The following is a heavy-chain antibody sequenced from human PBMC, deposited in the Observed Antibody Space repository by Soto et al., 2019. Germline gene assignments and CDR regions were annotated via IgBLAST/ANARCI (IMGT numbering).Heavy chain of an antibody. V-gene: IGHV5-51*01. CDR1: GYSFTSYW. Sequence: PGESLKVSCKGSGYSFTSYWIGWVRQMPGKGLEWMGIIYPGDSDTRYSPSFQGQVTISADKSISTAYLQWSSLKASDAAMYYCARSYYYDSSGYPYAAFDIWGQGTMVTVSS. J-gene: IGHJ3*02. CDR3: ARSYYYDSSGYPYAAFDI. D-gene: IGHD3-22*01. CDR2: IYPGDSDT.